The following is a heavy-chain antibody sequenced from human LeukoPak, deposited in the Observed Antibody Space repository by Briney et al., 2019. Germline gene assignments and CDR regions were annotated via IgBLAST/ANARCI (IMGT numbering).Heavy chain of an antibody. J-gene: IGHJ6*02. V-gene: IGHV4-59*01. D-gene: IGHD6-6*01. CDR2: IYYSGST. Sequence: PSETLSLTCTVSGGSISSYYWSWIRQPPGKGLEWIGYIYYSGSTNYNPSLKSRVTISVDTSKNQFSLKLSSVTAADTAVYYCARSIAARPRDPYYYGMDVWGQGTTVTVSS. CDR3: ARSIAARPRDPYYYGMDV. CDR1: GGSISSYY.